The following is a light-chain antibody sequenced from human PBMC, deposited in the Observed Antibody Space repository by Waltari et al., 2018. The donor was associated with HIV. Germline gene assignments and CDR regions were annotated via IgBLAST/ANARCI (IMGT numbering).Light chain of an antibody. CDR2: DVY. CDR1: SNDVGAYDY. J-gene: IGLJ1*01. Sequence: QSALTQPASVSGSPGPSITISCTGTSNDVGAYDYVSWYQQSPGKVPKLLIYDVYNRPSRISNRFSGSKSGNTAFLTISGLRAEDEADYYCASFTSGRLNVFGSGTKVTVL. CDR3: ASFTSGRLNV. V-gene: IGLV2-14*01.